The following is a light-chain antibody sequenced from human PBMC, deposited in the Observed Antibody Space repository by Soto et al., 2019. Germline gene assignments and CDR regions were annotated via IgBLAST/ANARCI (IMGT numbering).Light chain of an antibody. CDR2: EGN. J-gene: IGLJ1*01. CDR1: SSDVGGYNF. Sequence: QSALTQPPSASGSPGQSVTISCTGTSSDVGGYNFVSWHQQHPGKAPKLIIYEGNKRPSGVPDRFSGSKAGNTASLTVSGLQAEDEADYYCVSYAGSSSVFGTGTKVTVL. CDR3: VSYAGSSSV. V-gene: IGLV2-8*01.